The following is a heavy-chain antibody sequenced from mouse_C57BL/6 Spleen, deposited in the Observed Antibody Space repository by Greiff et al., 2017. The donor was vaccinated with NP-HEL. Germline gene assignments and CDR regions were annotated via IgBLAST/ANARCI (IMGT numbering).Heavy chain of an antibody. CDR3: ARRGGYGSSYDWYFDV. D-gene: IGHD1-1*01. V-gene: IGHV8-12*01. CDR1: GFSLSTSGMG. Sequence: QVTLKVSGPGILQSSQPLSLTCSFSGFSLSTSGMGVSWIRQPSGKGLEWLAHIYWDDDKRYNPSLKSRLTISKDTSRNQVFLKITSVDTADTATYYCARRGGYGSSYDWYFDVWGTGTTVTVSS. J-gene: IGHJ1*03. CDR2: IYWDDDK.